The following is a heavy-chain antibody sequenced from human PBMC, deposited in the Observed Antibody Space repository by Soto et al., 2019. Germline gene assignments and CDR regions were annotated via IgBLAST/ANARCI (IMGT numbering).Heavy chain of an antibody. CDR3: ATLGGSYD. V-gene: IGHV1-46*01. CDR2: INPSGGTT. J-gene: IGHJ4*02. D-gene: IGHD5-18*01. CDR1: GYTFTNYY. Sequence: QVQLVQSGAEVKKPGASVKVSCKASGYTFTNYYMHWVRQAPGQGLEWMGVINPSGGTTTYAQRFQGRVPMTRDTSTSTVYMELSSLRSEDTAVYYCATLGGSYDWGQGTLVTVSS.